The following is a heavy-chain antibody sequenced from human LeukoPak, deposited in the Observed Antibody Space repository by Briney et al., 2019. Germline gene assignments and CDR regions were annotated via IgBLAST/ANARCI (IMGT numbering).Heavy chain of an antibody. CDR1: GVSISSYY. CDR3: ARGFYLQL. V-gene: IGHV4-59*01. Sequence: SETLSLTCTVSGVSISSYYWSWIRQPPGKGLEWIGYIYYSGSTNYNPSLKSRVTISVDTSKNQFSLKLSSVTAADTAVYYCARGFYLQLWGQGTLVTVSS. D-gene: IGHD2-2*01. CDR2: IYYSGST. J-gene: IGHJ4*02.